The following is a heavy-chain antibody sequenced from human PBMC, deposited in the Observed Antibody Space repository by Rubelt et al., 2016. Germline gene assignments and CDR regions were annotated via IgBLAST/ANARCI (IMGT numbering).Heavy chain of an antibody. CDR3: ARLFRAGATSAHDAFDI. Sequence: QLQLQESGPGLVKPSETLSLTCTVSGGSISSSSYYWGWIRQPPGKGLEWIGSIYYSGSTYYNPSLKSRVPISVDTSKNQFSLKLSSVTAADTAVYYCARLFRAGATSAHDAFDIWGQGTMVTVSS. V-gene: IGHV4-39*01. J-gene: IGHJ3*02. D-gene: IGHD1-26*01. CDR1: GGSISSSSYY. CDR2: IYYSGST.